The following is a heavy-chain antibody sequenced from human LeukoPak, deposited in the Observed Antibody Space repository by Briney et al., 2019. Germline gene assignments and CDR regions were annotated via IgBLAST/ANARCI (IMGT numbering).Heavy chain of an antibody. Sequence: SAKVSCKASGCTLSSYAISLVRPAPGQGLEGTGRIIPFFGTGDHAQKIQGRVTITTDEYTSTASMELSSLGSEDSDVYYCARVSLVGAEYFDYWGQGTLVTVSS. J-gene: IGHJ4*02. CDR2: IIPFFGTG. CDR1: GCTLSSYA. D-gene: IGHD1-26*01. V-gene: IGHV1-69*05. CDR3: ARVSLVGAEYFDY.